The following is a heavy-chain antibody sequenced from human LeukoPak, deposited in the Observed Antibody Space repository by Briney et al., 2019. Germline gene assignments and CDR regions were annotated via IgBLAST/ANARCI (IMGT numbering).Heavy chain of an antibody. CDR2: ISGSGGST. J-gene: IGHJ4*02. Sequence: QTGGSLRLSCAASGFTFSSYAMSWVRQAPGKGLEWVSAISGSGGSTYYADSVKGRFTISRDNSKNTLYLQMNSLRAEDTAVYYCAKDGGDWIWISYYFDYWGQGTLVTVSS. CDR3: AKDGGDWIWISYYFDY. V-gene: IGHV3-23*01. D-gene: IGHD3/OR15-3a*01. CDR1: GFTFSSYA.